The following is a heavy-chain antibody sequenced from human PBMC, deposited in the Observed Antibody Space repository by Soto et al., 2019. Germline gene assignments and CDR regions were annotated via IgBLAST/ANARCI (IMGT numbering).Heavy chain of an antibody. J-gene: IGHJ5*02. CDR3: ARQRPTRWFDP. CDR2: IYYSGST. Sequence: SETLSLTCTVSGGSISSSSYYWGWIRQPPGKGLEWIGSIYYSGSTYYNPSLKSRVTISVDTSKNQFSLKLSSVTAADTAVYYCARQRPTRWFDPWGQGTLVTVS. CDR1: GGSISSSSYY. V-gene: IGHV4-39*01. D-gene: IGHD1-1*01.